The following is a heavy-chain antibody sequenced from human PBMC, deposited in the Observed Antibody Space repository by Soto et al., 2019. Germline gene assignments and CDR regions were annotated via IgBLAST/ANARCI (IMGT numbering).Heavy chain of an antibody. J-gene: IGHJ5*02. CDR3: ATFWAQYNWFGA. Sequence: ASVKVSCKVSGYTLTELSMHWVRQAPGKGLEWMGGFDPEDGETIYAQKFQGRVTMTEDTSTDTAYMELSSLRSEDTAVYYCATFWAQYNWFGAWGQGTLVTVS. V-gene: IGHV1-24*01. CDR2: FDPEDGET. CDR1: GYTLTELS. D-gene: IGHD3-3*01.